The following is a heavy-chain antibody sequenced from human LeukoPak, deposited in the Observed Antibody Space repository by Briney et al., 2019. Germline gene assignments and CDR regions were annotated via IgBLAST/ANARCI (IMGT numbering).Heavy chain of an antibody. J-gene: IGHJ6*02. CDR3: AKGLGPDGLYFYYGMDV. CDR2: ISWNSGSI. Sequence: GGSLRLSCAASGFTFSDFEMNWVRQVPGKGLEWVSGISWNSGSIGYADSVKGRFTISRDNAKNSLYLQINSLRAEDTALYYCAKGLGPDGLYFYYGMDVWGQGTTVTVSS. CDR1: GFTFSDFE. V-gene: IGHV3-9*01. D-gene: IGHD4-17*01.